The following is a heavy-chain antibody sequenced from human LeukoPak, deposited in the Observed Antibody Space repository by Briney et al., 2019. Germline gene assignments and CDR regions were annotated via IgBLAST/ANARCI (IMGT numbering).Heavy chain of an antibody. CDR3: ARRHVEYSSSSDPYYFDH. V-gene: IGHV4-59*01. Sequence: SETLSLTCTVSGGSISSYYWTWIRQPPGKGLEWMGSLYYSGSTNYNPSLKSRVTISVDTSKNQFSLKLSPVTAADTAVYYCARRHVEYSSSSDPYYFDHWGQGTLVTVSS. CDR1: GGSISSYY. J-gene: IGHJ4*02. CDR2: LYYSGST. D-gene: IGHD6-6*01.